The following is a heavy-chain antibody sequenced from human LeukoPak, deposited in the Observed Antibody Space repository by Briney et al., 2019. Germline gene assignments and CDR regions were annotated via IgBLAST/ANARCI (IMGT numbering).Heavy chain of an antibody. CDR1: GGTFSSYA. J-gene: IGHJ4*02. D-gene: IGHD2-2*01. V-gene: IGHV1-69*13. CDR3: ARDRVVPAASTDY. Sequence: SVKVSCKASGGTFSSYAISWVRQAPGQGLEWMGGIIPIFGTANYAQKFQGRVTITADESTSTAYMELSSLRSEDTAVYYCARDRVVPAASTDYWGQGTLVTVSS. CDR2: IIPIFGTA.